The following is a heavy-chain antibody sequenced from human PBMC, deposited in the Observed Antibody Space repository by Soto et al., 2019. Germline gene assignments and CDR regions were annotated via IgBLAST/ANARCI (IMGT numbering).Heavy chain of an antibody. V-gene: IGHV3-23*01. CDR3: AKDIVLMVYAIGFDY. J-gene: IGHJ4*02. D-gene: IGHD2-8*01. Sequence: GGSLRLSCAASGFTFSSYAMSWVRQAPGKGLEWVSAISGSGGSTYYADSVKGRFTISRDNSKNTLYLQMNSLRAEDTAVYYCAKDIVLMVYAIGFDYWGQGTLVTVSS. CDR1: GFTFSSYA. CDR2: ISGSGGST.